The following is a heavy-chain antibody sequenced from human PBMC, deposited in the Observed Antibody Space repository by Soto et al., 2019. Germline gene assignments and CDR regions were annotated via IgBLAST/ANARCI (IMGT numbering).Heavy chain of an antibody. CDR3: ARGGNYDFWRGYLAY. CDR1: GGSISSYY. D-gene: IGHD3-3*01. V-gene: IGHV4-59*01. Sequence: SETLSLTCTVSGGSISSYYWSWIRQPLGKGLEWIGYIYYSGSTNYNPSLKSRVTISVDTSKNQFSLKLSSVTAADTAVYYCARGGNYDFWRGYLAYWGQGTLVTVSS. CDR2: IYYSGST. J-gene: IGHJ4*02.